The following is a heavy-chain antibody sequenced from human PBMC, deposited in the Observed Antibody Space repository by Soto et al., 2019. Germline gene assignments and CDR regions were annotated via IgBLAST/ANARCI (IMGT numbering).Heavy chain of an antibody. Sequence: PGGSLRLSCTASGFSFSSYGMSWVRQAPGTGLECVASVSGGGGTTYYADSVKGRFTIFRDNSKNTLYLQMNSLRAEDTAVYFCAKDFTTVTSIFDSWGQGTLVTVS. J-gene: IGHJ4*02. CDR1: GFSFSSYG. CDR3: AKDFTTVTSIFDS. D-gene: IGHD4-17*01. CDR2: VSGGGGTT. V-gene: IGHV3-23*01.